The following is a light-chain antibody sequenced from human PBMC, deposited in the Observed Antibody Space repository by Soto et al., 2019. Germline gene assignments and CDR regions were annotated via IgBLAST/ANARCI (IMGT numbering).Light chain of an antibody. Sequence: ETVLTQSPGTLSLSPGESATLSCRASQSIKNNYLRWYQQKPGQAPRLLIYGASDRATGIPDRFSGSGSGTDFTLTISRLEAEDCAVYYCQQYSYSPRTFGQGTKVEIK. CDR2: GAS. CDR1: QSIKNNY. J-gene: IGKJ1*01. V-gene: IGKV3-20*01. CDR3: QQYSYSPRT.